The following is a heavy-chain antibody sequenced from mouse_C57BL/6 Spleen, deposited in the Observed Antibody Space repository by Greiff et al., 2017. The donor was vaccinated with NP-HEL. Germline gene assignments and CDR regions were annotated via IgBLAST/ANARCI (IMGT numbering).Heavy chain of an antibody. CDR3: TRAPNWYYFDY. CDR1: GFTFSSYA. V-gene: IGHV5-9-1*02. J-gene: IGHJ2*01. CDR2: ISSGGDYI. Sequence: EVQVVESGEGLVKPGGSLKLSCAASGFTFSSYAMSWVRQTPEKRLEWVAYISSGGDYIYYADTVKGRFTISRDNARNTLYLQMSSLKSEDTAMYYCTRAPNWYYFDYWGQGTTLTVSS. D-gene: IGHD4-1*01.